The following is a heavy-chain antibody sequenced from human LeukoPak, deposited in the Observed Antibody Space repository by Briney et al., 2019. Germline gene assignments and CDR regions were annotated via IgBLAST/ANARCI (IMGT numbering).Heavy chain of an antibody. D-gene: IGHD3-10*01. CDR3: ARNLYYSASRSYPLDF. CDR1: GGSFSGYY. J-gene: IGHJ4*02. CDR2: INHSGST. Sequence: SETLSLTCAVYGGSFSGYYWSWIRQPPGKGLEWIGEINHSGSTNYNPSLKSRVTISVDTSKNQFSLKLSSMTAADTAAYYCARNLYYSASRSYPLDFWSQETLVTVSS. V-gene: IGHV4-34*01.